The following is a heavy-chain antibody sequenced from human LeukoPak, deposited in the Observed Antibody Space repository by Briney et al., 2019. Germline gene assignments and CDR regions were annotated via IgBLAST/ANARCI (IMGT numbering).Heavy chain of an antibody. CDR1: GFTFSSYG. V-gene: IGHV3-33*01. J-gene: IGHJ4*02. CDR2: IWDDGSNK. D-gene: IGHD3-10*01. Sequence: PGRSLRLSCAASGFTFSSYGMHWVRQAPGKGLEWVAVIWDDGSNKYYADSVKGRFTISRDNSKNTLYLQMNSLRAEDTAVYYCARDRHYGSGSSYYFDYWGQGTLVTVSS. CDR3: ARDRHYGSGSSYYFDY.